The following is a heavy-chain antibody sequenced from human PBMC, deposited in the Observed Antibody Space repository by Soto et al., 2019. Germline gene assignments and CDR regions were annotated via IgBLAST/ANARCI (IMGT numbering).Heavy chain of an antibody. D-gene: IGHD3-22*01. CDR1: GCTFSSYV. Sequence: SVKVSCKASGCTFSSYVISWVRHAPGQGLEWMGGIIPIFGTANYAQKFQGRVTITADESTSTAYMELSSLRSEDTAVYYRARDRYDSRRRYYYGMDVWGQGTTVTVSS. J-gene: IGHJ6*02. CDR3: ARDRYDSRRRYYYGMDV. V-gene: IGHV1-69*13. CDR2: IIPIFGTA.